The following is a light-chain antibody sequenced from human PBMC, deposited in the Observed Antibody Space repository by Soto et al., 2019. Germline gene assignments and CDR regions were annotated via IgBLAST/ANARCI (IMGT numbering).Light chain of an antibody. J-gene: IGKJ1*01. V-gene: IGKV3-15*01. CDR3: QQYNNWPRT. CDR2: GAS. CDR1: QSVSSN. Sequence: EIVMTQSQATLSVSPGERATLSCRASQSVSSNLAWYQQKPGQAPRLLIYGASTRATGIPARFSGSGSGTEFTLTISSLQSEDFVVYYCQQYNNWPRTFGQGTKVEIK.